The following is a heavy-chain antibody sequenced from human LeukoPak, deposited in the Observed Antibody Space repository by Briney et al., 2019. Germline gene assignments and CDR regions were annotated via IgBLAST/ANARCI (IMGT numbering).Heavy chain of an antibody. V-gene: IGHV3-48*04. Sequence: PGGSLRLSCAVSGFTFSSYSLNWVRQAPGKGLEWVSFISSSSITIYYADSVKGRFTISRDNAEKSLYLQMNSLRAEDTAVYYCARGRGGSFSAIDYWGQGTLVTVSS. D-gene: IGHD3-10*01. CDR1: GFTFSSYS. J-gene: IGHJ4*02. CDR3: ARGRGGSFSAIDY. CDR2: ISSSSITI.